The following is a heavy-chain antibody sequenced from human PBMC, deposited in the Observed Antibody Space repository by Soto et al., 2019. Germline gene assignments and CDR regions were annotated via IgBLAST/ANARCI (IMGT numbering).Heavy chain of an antibody. CDR3: GRWTSTSCHLGSDY. CDR2: ISHDGINK. D-gene: IGHD2-2*01. V-gene: IGHV3-30-3*01. Sequence: QVLLVDSGGGVVQPGRSLRLSCAASGFTFSSYAMNWVRQAPGKGLEWVALISHDGINKYYADSVRGGFTISRDSSTNTLYLQMNSLRAADTAVYYCGRWTSTSCHLGSDYWGQGTLVTVSS. J-gene: IGHJ4*02. CDR1: GFTFSSYA.